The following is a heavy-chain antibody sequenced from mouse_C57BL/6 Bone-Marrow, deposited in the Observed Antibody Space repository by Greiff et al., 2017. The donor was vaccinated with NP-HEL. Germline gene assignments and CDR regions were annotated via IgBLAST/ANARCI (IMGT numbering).Heavy chain of an antibody. CDR3: ARYYYGSSYRAMDY. V-gene: IGHV1-31*01. Sequence: EVQGVESGPELVKPGASVKISCKASGYSFTGYYMHWVKQSHGNILDWIGYIYPYNGVSSYNQKFKGKATLTVDKSSSTAYMELRSLTSEDSAVYYCARYYYGSSYRAMDYWGQGTSVTVSS. D-gene: IGHD1-1*01. CDR2: IYPYNGVS. CDR1: GYSFTGYY. J-gene: IGHJ4*01.